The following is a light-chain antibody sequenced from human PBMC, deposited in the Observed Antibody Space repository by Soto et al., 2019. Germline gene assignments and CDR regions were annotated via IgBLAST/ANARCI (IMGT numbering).Light chain of an antibody. CDR2: AVS. V-gene: IGLV2-14*01. Sequence: QSALTQPASVSGSLGQSVTISCTGTSNDIGGYNYVSWYQHHPGKASKLIIYAVSRRPSGVSGRFSGSKSGNTASLTISGLQADDETDYYCTSYRGSSTHVFGTGTKLTVL. CDR1: SNDIGGYNY. CDR3: TSYRGSSTHV. J-gene: IGLJ1*01.